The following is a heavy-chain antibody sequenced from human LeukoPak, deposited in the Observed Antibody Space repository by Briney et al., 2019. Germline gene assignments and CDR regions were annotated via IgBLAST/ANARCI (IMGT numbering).Heavy chain of an antibody. V-gene: IGHV1-2*02. CDR1: GYTFTGYY. J-gene: IGHJ5*02. CDR2: INPNSGGT. Sequence: ASVKVSCKASGYTFTGYYMHWVRQAPGQGLEWMGWINPNSGGTNYAQKFQGRVTMTRDTSISTAYMELSRLRSDDTAVYYCAREEPYSRKFDPWGQGTLVTVSS. CDR3: AREEPYSRKFDP. D-gene: IGHD1-14*01.